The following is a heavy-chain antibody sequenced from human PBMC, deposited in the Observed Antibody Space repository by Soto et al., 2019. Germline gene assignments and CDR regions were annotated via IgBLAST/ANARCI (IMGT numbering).Heavy chain of an antibody. Sequence: PGGSLRLSCAASRFTFSSYSMNWVRQAPGKGLEWVSYITSSSITIYYADSVKGGFTISRENAKSLLYLQMNSLIDEDTAVYYCARDRETFGDDYYAMDVWGKGTTVTVSS. CDR1: RFTFSSYS. V-gene: IGHV3-48*02. D-gene: IGHD4-17*01. CDR2: ITSSSITI. CDR3: ARDRETFGDDYYAMDV. J-gene: IGHJ6*04.